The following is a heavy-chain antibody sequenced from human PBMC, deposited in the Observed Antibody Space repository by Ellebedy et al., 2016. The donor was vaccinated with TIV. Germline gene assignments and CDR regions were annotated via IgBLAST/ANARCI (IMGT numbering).Heavy chain of an antibody. CDR1: GGFVNSSRHY. V-gene: IGHV4-39*01. CDR3: ARIDSWQPIDD. CDR2: VYYSGSP. D-gene: IGHD3-9*01. J-gene: IGHJ4*02. Sequence: MPSETLSLTCDVSGGFVNSSRHYWASIRQPPGKGLEWIGSVYYSGSPYYNPSFKSRVTLSADTSKNQFSLNLRTVTAADTAVYYCARIDSWQPIDDWGQGILVTISS.